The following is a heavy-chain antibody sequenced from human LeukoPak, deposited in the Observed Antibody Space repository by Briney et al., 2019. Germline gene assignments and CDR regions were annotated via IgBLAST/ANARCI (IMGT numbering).Heavy chain of an antibody. D-gene: IGHD3-9*01. CDR3: ATGLRYAFDY. J-gene: IGHJ4*02. CDR2: IRTTAEGAKYA. V-gene: IGHV3-48*02. Sequence: PGGSLRLSCATSGFSFTDYPMNWVRQAPGKGLEWISNIRTTAEGAKYAYYEDSVQGRVTISRDDGKNTLYLHMNSLRDDDTSVYYCATGLRYAFDYWGQGILVTVSS. CDR1: GFSFTDYP.